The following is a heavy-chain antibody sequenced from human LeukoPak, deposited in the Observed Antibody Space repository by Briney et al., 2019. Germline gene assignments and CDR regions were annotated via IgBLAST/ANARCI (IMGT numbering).Heavy chain of an antibody. CDR3: ARQVQHSGSDANIDY. D-gene: IGHD5-12*01. J-gene: IGHJ4*02. V-gene: IGHV4-59*08. CDR2: IYYSGST. CDR1: GGSISSYY. Sequence: PSETLSLTCTVSGGSISSYYWSWIRQPPGKGLEWIGYIYYSGSTSYNPSLKSRVTISEDTSKNQLSLKLSSVTAADTAVYCCARQVQHSGSDANIDYWGQGTLVTVAA.